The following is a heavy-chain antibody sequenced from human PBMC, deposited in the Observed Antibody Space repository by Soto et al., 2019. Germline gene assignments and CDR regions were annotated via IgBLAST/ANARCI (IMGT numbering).Heavy chain of an antibody. CDR1: GDSISAYS. CDR2: IHYNGNT. D-gene: IGHD5-12*01. Sequence: QVQLQVSAPGRVKPSETLSLTCTVSGDSISAYSWSWVRQPPGKGLEWIGNIHYNGNTKYNPSLKSRVTMSVDTSKNQFSLKLISVTAADTAKYFCAREGNLGRWLQPLDFWGQGTLVTVSS. CDR3: AREGNLGRWLQPLDF. J-gene: IGHJ4*02. V-gene: IGHV4-59*01.